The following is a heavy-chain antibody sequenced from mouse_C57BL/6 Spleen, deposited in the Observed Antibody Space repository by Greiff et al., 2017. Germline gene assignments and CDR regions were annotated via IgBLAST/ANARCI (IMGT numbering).Heavy chain of an antibody. D-gene: IGHD2-4*01. CDR3: ARIYYDYDGFAY. Sequence: QVQLQQSGAELVKPGASVKLSCKASGYTFTSYWMHWVKQRPGRGLEWIGMIDPNSGGTKYNEKFKSKGTLTVDKPSSTAYMQLSSLTSEDSAVYYCARIYYDYDGFAYWGQGTLVTVSA. CDR2: IDPNSGGT. J-gene: IGHJ3*01. CDR1: GYTFTSYW. V-gene: IGHV1-72*01.